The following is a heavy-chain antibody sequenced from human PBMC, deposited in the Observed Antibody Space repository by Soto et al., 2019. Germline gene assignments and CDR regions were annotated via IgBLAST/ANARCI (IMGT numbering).Heavy chain of an antibody. Sequence: GGSLRLSCVASGFTFSGYGMHWVRQAPGKGLVFVSRVSANGTSTNYADSVKGRFSTSRDNTKNTLYLQMNNLRVEDTAVYYCARASSSGYHWGLGTRVTVSS. V-gene: IGHV3-74*01. CDR2: VSANGTST. J-gene: IGHJ5*02. D-gene: IGHD3-22*01. CDR1: GFTFSGYG. CDR3: ARASSSGYH.